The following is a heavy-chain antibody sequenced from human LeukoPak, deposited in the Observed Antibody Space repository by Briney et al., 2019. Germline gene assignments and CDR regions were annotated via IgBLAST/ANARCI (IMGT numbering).Heavy chain of an antibody. Sequence: ASVKVSCKVSGYTLTELSMHWVRQAPGKGLEWMGGLDPEDGETIYAQKFQGRVTMTEDTSTDTAYMELSSLRSEDTAVYYCATVRDDSYYFDYWGQGTLVTVSS. J-gene: IGHJ4*02. V-gene: IGHV1-24*01. CDR2: LDPEDGET. D-gene: IGHD5-24*01. CDR3: ATVRDDSYYFDY. CDR1: GYTLTELS.